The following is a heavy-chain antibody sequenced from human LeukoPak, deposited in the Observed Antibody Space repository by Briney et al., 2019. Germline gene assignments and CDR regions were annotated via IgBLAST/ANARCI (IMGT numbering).Heavy chain of an antibody. CDR3: ARRGYSREYFDD. J-gene: IGHJ4*02. CDR2: IYPGDSDT. CDR1: GYSFTSCW. Sequence: GESLKISCMGSGYSFTSCWIAWVRQMPGKGLEWMGVIYPGDSDTRYNPSFQGQVTISADKSISTAYLQWSSLKASDTAMYYCARRGYSREYFDDWGQGTLVTVSS. D-gene: IGHD6-13*01. V-gene: IGHV5-51*01.